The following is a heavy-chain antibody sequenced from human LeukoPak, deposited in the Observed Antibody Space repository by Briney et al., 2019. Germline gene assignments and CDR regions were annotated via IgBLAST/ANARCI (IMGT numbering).Heavy chain of an antibody. CDR1: GYTFTCYY. CDR3: ARGEPYDSSGYLFDP. CDR2: INPNSGGT. Sequence: ASVTVSYKPSGYTFTCYYMHWVRQAPGQGLEWMGWINPNSGGTNYAQKFQGRVTMTRGTSISTAYMELSRLRSDDTAVYYCARGEPYDSSGYLFDPWGQGTLVTVSS. J-gene: IGHJ5*02. D-gene: IGHD3-22*01. V-gene: IGHV1-2*02.